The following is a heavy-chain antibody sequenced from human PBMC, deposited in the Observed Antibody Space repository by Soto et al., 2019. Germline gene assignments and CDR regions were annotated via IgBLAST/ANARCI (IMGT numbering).Heavy chain of an antibody. V-gene: IGHV1-2*04. CDR2: INPKSGGT. D-gene: IGHD2-8*01. Sequence: ASVKAPARLLDTASPTTIHWVRQAPGQGLEWLGRINPKSGGTSTAQKFQGWVTMTTDTSISTASMELTRLTSDDTAIYYCARGDSTDCSNGVCSFFYNHDMDVWGQGTTVTVSS. CDR3: ARGDSTDCSNGVCSFFYNHDMDV. CDR1: DTASPTT. J-gene: IGHJ6*02.